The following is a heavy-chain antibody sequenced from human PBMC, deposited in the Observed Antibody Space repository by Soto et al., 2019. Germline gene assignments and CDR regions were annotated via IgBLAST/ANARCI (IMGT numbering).Heavy chain of an antibody. J-gene: IGHJ6*03. CDR3: ARESGGATATLDYYYFYMDV. D-gene: IGHD1-26*01. CDR1: GDSFNDYY. V-gene: IGHV1-2*04. CDR2: INPNGGVT. Sequence: QVQLVQSGAEVRKPGASVTVSCSSSGDSFNDYYIHWVRQAPGQGFEWMGWINPNGGVTKYAQKFQGWVSMTRDTSIRTAYMQLSRLRSDDTAVYYCARESGGATATLDYYYFYMDVWGTGTTVTVSS.